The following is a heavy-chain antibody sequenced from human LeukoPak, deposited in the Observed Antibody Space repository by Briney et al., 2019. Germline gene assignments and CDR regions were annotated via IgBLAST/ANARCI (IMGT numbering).Heavy chain of an antibody. D-gene: IGHD5-24*01. CDR1: GGSFSCYY. J-gene: IGHJ5*02. V-gene: IGHV4-59*01. Sequence: PSETLSLTCAVYGGSFSCYYWSWIRQPPGKGREWIGNIYYSGSTNYNPSLKSRVTISVDTSNNQFSQNLTSVTAADTAVYYGARFAPQGYGWGGYNSFDPWGQGTLVTVSS. CDR2: IYYSGST. CDR3: ARFAPQGYGWGGYNSFDP.